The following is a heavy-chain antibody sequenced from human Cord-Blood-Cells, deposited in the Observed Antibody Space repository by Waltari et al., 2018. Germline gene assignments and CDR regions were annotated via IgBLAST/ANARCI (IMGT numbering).Heavy chain of an antibody. Sequence: QVQLVQSGAEVKKPGASVKVSCKVSGYTLTELSMPWVRQAPGKGLEWMGGFDPEDGETIYAQKFQGRVTMTEDTSTDTAYMELSSLRSEDTAVYYCATVEKGRELLPADGFDPWGQGTLVTVSS. V-gene: IGHV1-24*01. CDR3: ATVEKGRELLPADGFDP. D-gene: IGHD1-26*01. CDR2: FDPEDGET. J-gene: IGHJ5*02. CDR1: GYTLTELS.